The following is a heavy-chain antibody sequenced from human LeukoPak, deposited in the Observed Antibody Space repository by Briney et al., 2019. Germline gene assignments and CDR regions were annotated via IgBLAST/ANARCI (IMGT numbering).Heavy chain of an antibody. J-gene: IGHJ4*02. CDR3: AKHGDDILTGYTH. Sequence: PGGSLRLSCAASGFTFSNYAMSWVRQAPGKGLEWVSAISGSGGSTYYADSVKGRFTISRDNSKNTLYLQMNSLRAEGTAVYYCAKHGDDILTGYTHWGQGTLVTVSS. CDR1: GFTFSNYA. V-gene: IGHV3-23*01. CDR2: ISGSGGST. D-gene: IGHD3-9*01.